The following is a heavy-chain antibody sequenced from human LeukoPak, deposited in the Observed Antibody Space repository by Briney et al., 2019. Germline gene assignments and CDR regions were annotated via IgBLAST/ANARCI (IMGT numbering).Heavy chain of an antibody. D-gene: IGHD1-26*01. CDR1: RFTFSCYA. V-gene: IGHV3-23*01. Sequence: GGSLRLSRAASRFTFSCYAMDRVRQAPGKGLEWVSAISTRGGTTYYADSVKGRFTISRDDSKNTLYLQMNSMRVEDTAVYYYAKDLWVGATISPYFDYWGQGTLVTVSS. CDR3: AKDLWVGATISPYFDY. CDR2: ISTRGGTT. J-gene: IGHJ4*02.